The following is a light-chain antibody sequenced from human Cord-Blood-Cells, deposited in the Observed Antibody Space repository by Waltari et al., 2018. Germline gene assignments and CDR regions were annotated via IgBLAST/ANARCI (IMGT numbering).Light chain of an antibody. CDR1: SGDVGGYNY. V-gene: IGLV2-14*01. J-gene: IGLJ3*02. CDR3: SSYTSSSTWV. CDR2: DVS. Sequence: QSALTQPASVSGSPGQSLTISCTGTSGDVGGYNYVSWYQQHPGKAPKLMIYDVSKRPSGVSNRFSGSTSGNTASLTISGLQAEDEADYYCSSYTSSSTWVFGGGTKLTVL.